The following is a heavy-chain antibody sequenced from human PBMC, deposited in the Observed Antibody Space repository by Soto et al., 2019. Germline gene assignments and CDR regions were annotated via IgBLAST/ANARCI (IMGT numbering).Heavy chain of an antibody. Sequence: GGSLRLSCAASGFTFSSYAMSWVRQAPGKGLEWVSAISGSGGSTYYADSVKGRFTISRDNSKNTLYLQMNSLRAADTAVYYYAKDGPEQIVVVITYYFDYWGQGTLVTVSS. CDR1: GFTFSSYA. D-gene: IGHD3-22*01. CDR2: ISGSGGST. J-gene: IGHJ4*02. V-gene: IGHV3-23*01. CDR3: AKDGPEQIVVVITYYFDY.